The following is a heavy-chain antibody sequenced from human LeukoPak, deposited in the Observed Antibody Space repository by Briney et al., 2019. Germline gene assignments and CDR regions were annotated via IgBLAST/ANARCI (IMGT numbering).Heavy chain of an antibody. Sequence: GASVKVSCKASGYTFPTYTISWVRQAPGQGLEWMGWISAYNGITTYAQKLQGRVTMTTDTSTSTAYMELRSLRSDDTAVYYCARDPQDLQMGGDWFDPWGQGTLVTVSS. J-gene: IGHJ5*02. CDR2: ISAYNGIT. CDR1: GYTFPTYT. D-gene: IGHD3-16*01. V-gene: IGHV1-18*01. CDR3: ARDPQDLQMGGDWFDP.